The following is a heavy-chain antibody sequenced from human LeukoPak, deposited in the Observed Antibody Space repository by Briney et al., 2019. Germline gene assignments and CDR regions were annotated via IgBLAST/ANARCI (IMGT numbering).Heavy chain of an antibody. V-gene: IGHV3-21*01. CDR3: ARDEDRLYGMDV. Sequence: PGGSLRLSCAASGFTFSSYSMNWVRQAPGKGLEWVSSISSSSSYIYYADSVKGRFTISRDNAKNSLYLQMNSLRAEDTAVYYCARDEDRLYGMDVWGQGTTVTVSS. CDR2: ISSSSSYI. CDR1: GFTFSSYS. D-gene: IGHD3-9*01. J-gene: IGHJ6*02.